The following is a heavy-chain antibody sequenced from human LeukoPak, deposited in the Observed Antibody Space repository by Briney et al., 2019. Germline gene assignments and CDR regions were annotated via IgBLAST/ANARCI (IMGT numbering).Heavy chain of an antibody. Sequence: GGSLRLSCAASGFTFSSYAMSWVRQAPGKGLEWVSYISSSGSTIYYADSVKGRFTISRDNAKNSLYLQMNSLRAEDTAVYYCARGGRDGYNWFDYWGQGTLVTVSS. CDR2: ISSSGSTI. CDR3: ARGGRDGYNWFDY. V-gene: IGHV3-48*03. CDR1: GFTFSSYA. J-gene: IGHJ4*02. D-gene: IGHD5-24*01.